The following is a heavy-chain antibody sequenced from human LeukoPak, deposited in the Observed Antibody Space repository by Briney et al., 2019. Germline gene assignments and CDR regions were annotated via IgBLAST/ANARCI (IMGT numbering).Heavy chain of an antibody. CDR3: ARAGGVVVPAAIFDY. Sequence: ASVKVSCKASGYTLTSYGISWVRQAPGQGLEWMGWISAYNGNTNYAQKLQGRVTMTTDTSTSTAYMELRSLRSDDTAVYYCARAGGVVVPAAIFDYWGQGTLVTVSS. CDR2: ISAYNGNT. J-gene: IGHJ4*02. CDR1: GYTLTSYG. V-gene: IGHV1-18*04. D-gene: IGHD2-2*01.